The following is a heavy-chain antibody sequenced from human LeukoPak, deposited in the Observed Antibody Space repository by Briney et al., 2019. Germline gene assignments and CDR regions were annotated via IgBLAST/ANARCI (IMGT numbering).Heavy chain of an antibody. J-gene: IGHJ4*02. CDR1: GGSISSSSYY. D-gene: IGHD1-26*01. CDR3: ARGGGGATVIDY. V-gene: IGHV4-39*01. CDR2: IYYSGST. Sequence: PSETLSLTCTVSGGSISSSSYYWGWIRQPPGKGLEWIGSIYYSGSTYYNPSLKSRVTISVDTSKNQFSLKLSSVTAADTAVYYCARGGGGATVIDYWGQGTLVTVSS.